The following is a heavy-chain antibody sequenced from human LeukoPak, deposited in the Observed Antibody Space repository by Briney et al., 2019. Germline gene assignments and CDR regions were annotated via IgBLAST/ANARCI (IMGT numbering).Heavy chain of an antibody. CDR3: ARAQRGYIKIGAFDI. CDR1: GGSISSSAYH. Sequence: PSETLSLTCTVSGGSISSSAYHWGWIRQPPGKGLEWIGSIHYSGSTYYNPSLKSRVTISVRTSKNQFPLKLSSVTAADTAVYYCARAQRGYIKIGAFDIWGQGTMVTVSS. CDR2: IHYSGST. D-gene: IGHD5-18*01. V-gene: IGHV4-39*06. J-gene: IGHJ3*02.